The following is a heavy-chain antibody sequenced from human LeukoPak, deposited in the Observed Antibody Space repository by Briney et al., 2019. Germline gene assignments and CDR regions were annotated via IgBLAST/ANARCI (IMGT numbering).Heavy chain of an antibody. D-gene: IGHD4-17*01. CDR3: ARGYHDYGDYVGGFDY. Sequence: TSETLSLTCTVSGDSISGSYWNWIRQPPGKGLEWIGYIYYSGTTNYNPSLQSRVTISVDTSKNQFSLKLSSVTAADTAVYYCARGYHDYGDYVGGFDYWGQGTLVTVSS. CDR1: GDSISGSY. V-gene: IGHV4-59*08. J-gene: IGHJ4*02. CDR2: IYYSGTT.